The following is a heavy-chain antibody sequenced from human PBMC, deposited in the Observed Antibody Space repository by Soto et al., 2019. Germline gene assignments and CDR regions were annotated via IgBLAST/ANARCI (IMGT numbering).Heavy chain of an antibody. D-gene: IGHD4-17*01. Sequence: QVQLVESGGGVVQPGGSLRLSCTASGFTFTTFGIHWVRQAPGKWLEWVALISYDGHNKYYSDSVKGRFTISRDNYKNTLSLQMNSLRAEDTAVYYCAKDLQAYGDYNYYYYGMDVW. CDR2: ISYDGHNK. J-gene: IGHJ6*01. CDR3: AKDLQAYGDYNYYYYGMDV. CDR1: GFTFTTFG. V-gene: IGHV3-30*18.